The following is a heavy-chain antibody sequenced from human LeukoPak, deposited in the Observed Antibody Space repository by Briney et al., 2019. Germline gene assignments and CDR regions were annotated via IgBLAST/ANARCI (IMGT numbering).Heavy chain of an antibody. V-gene: IGHV4-39*07. CDR3: ARDRGAPYYYMDV. CDR2: IYYSGST. Sequence: PSETLSLTCTVSGGSISSSSYYWGWIRQPPGKGLEWIGSIYYSGSTYYNPSLKSRVTISVDTSKNQFSLKLSSVTAADTAVYYCARDRGAPYYYMDVWGKGTTVTVSS. CDR1: GGSISSSSYY. D-gene: IGHD3-10*01. J-gene: IGHJ6*03.